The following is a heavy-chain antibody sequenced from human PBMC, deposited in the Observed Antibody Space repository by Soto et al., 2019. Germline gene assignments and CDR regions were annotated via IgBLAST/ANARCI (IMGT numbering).Heavy chain of an antibody. J-gene: IGHJ6*02. V-gene: IGHV4-34*01. CDR2: INHSGST. CDR1: GGSCSGYY. Sequence: SETLSLTGAVYGGSCSGYYWSWIRQPPGKGLEWIGEINHSGSTNYNPSLKSRVTISVDTSKNQFSLKLSSVTAADTAVYYCARSRDYYGMDVWGQGTTVTVSS. CDR3: ARSRDYYGMDV.